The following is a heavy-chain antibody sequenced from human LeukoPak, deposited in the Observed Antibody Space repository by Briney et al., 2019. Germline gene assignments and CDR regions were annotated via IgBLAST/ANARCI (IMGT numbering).Heavy chain of an antibody. Sequence: ASVKVSCKASGYTFTGYYMHWVRQAPGQGLEWMGIINPSGGSTSYAQKFQGRVTMTRDMSTSTVYMELSSLRSEDAAVYYCARDGGYCSSTSCYVGYFQHWGQGTLVTVSS. CDR1: GYTFTGYY. CDR3: ARDGGYCSSTSCYVGYFQH. V-gene: IGHV1-46*01. J-gene: IGHJ1*01. D-gene: IGHD2-2*01. CDR2: INPSGGST.